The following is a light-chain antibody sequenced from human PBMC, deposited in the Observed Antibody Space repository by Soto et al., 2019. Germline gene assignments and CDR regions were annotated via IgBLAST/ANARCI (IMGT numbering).Light chain of an antibody. CDR3: QHYKSETWT. J-gene: IGKJ1*01. V-gene: IGKV1-5*03. CDR2: KAS. Sequence: DIQMTQSPSTLSGSVGDRVTITCRASQTISSWLAWYQQKPGKAPKLLIYKASTLKSGVPSRFSGSGSGTEFTLTISSLQPDDFATYYCQHYKSETWTFGQGTKVDIK. CDR1: QTISSW.